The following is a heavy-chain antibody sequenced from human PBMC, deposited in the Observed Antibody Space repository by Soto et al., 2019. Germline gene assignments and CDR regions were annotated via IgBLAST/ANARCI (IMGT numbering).Heavy chain of an antibody. Sequence: QVQLVESGGGVVQPGRSLRLSCAASGFTFSSYGMHWVRQAPGKGLEWVAVIWYDGSNKYYADSVKGRFTISRDNSKNTLYLQMNSLRAEDTAVYYCARDKDDSSQYMDVWGKGTTVTVSS. CDR2: IWYDGSNK. CDR1: GFTFSSYG. CDR3: ARDKDDSSQYMDV. D-gene: IGHD6-13*01. J-gene: IGHJ6*03. V-gene: IGHV3-33*01.